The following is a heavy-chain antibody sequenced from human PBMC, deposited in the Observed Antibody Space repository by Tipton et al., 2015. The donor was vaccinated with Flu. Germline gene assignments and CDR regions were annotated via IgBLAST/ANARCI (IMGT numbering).Heavy chain of an antibody. CDR3: ARGRGAAAGNFDY. D-gene: IGHD6-13*01. V-gene: IGHV4-4*07. J-gene: IGHJ4*02. Sequence: LRLSCTVTGGSISSYYWSWKRQPAGKGLEWIGRIYTGGRTNYKHSLKSRVTMSVDTSKNQFSLKLSSVTAADTAVYYCARGRGAAAGNFDYWGQGTLVTVSS. CDR1: GGSISSYY. CDR2: IYTGGRT.